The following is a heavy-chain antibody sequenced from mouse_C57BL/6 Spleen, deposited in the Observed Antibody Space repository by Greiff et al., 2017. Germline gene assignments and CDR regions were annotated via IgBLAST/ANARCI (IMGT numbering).Heavy chain of an antibody. CDR3: ARRDGYYERDAMDY. D-gene: IGHD2-3*01. V-gene: IGHV5-17*01. Sequence: EVKVVESGGGLVKPGGSLKLSCAASGFTFSDYGMRWVRQAPAKGLEWVADISSGGSTIYYAATVKGRFTITRDNAKNTLFLQMTSLRSEDTAMYYCARRDGYYERDAMDYWGQGTSVTVSS. J-gene: IGHJ4*01. CDR1: GFTFSDYG. CDR2: ISSGGSTI.